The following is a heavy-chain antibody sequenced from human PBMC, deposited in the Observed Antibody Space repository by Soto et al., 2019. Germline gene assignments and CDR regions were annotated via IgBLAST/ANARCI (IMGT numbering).Heavy chain of an antibody. Sequence: QVQLVQSGAEVKKPGASVKVSCKASGYTFTSYGISWVRQAPGQGLEWMGWISAYNGNTNYAQKLQGRVTMTTDTSTSPAYMELRSLRSDDTAVYYCAREKRGSYHSYYYYYGMDVWGQGTTVTVSS. D-gene: IGHD1-26*01. CDR1: GYTFTSYG. V-gene: IGHV1-18*01. J-gene: IGHJ6*02. CDR2: ISAYNGNT. CDR3: AREKRGSYHSYYYYYGMDV.